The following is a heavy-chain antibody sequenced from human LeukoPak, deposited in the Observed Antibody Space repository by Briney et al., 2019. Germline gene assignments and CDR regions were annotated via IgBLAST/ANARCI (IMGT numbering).Heavy chain of an antibody. CDR1: GFTFSSYA. CDR2: VSGSAGST. CDR3: AKDASYFYDTSGYYDY. Sequence: GGSLRLSCAASGFTFSSYAMSWVRQAPGKGLEWVSSVSGSAGSTYYADSVKGRFSISRDNSKNTLYLQMNSLRADDTAVYYCAKDASYFYDTSGYYDYWGQGTLVTVSS. V-gene: IGHV3-23*01. J-gene: IGHJ4*02. D-gene: IGHD3-22*01.